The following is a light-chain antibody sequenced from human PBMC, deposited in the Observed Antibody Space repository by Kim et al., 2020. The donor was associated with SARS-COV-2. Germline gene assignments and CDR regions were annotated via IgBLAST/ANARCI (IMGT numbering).Light chain of an antibody. CDR1: SSDVGGYNY. CDR2: DVS. CDR3: SSYTSSSTRV. J-gene: IGLJ3*02. V-gene: IGLV2-14*03. Sequence: GQSITLACTGTSSDVGGYNYVSWYQQHPGKAPKLMIYDVSYRPSGVSNRFSGSKSGNTASLTISGLQAEDEADYYCSSYTSSSTRVFGGGTQLTVL.